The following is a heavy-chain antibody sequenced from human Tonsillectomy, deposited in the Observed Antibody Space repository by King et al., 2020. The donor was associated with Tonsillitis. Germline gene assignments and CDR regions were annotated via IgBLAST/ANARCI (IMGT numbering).Heavy chain of an antibody. J-gene: IGHJ6*02. CDR1: GFTFSSYG. D-gene: IGHD4/OR15-4a*01. Sequence: VQLVESVGGVVQPGRSLRLSCAASGFTFSSYGMHWVRQAPGKGLEWVAVILYDGSNKYYADSVKGRFTISRDNSKNTLYLQMNSLRAEDTAVYYCAKADDYGYYYGMDVWGQGTTVTVSS. CDR2: ILYDGSNK. CDR3: AKADDYGYYYGMDV. V-gene: IGHV3-30*18.